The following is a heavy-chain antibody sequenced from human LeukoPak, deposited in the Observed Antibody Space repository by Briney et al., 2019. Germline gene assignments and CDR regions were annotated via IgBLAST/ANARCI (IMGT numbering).Heavy chain of an antibody. V-gene: IGHV3-7*01. CDR3: TQNLVAAAGDH. J-gene: IGHJ4*02. D-gene: IGHD6-13*01. Sequence: GGSLRLSCAASGFTFSSYWMTWVRQAPGKGLEGVANIKPDGSEGYYVDSVRGRFIISRDNAGNSLYLQMNSLRVEDTAVYYCTQNLVAAAGDHCGQGTLLIVSS. CDR1: GFTFSSYW. CDR2: IKPDGSEG.